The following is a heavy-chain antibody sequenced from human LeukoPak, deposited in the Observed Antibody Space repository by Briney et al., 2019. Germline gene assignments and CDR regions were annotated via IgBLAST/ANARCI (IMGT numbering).Heavy chain of an antibody. D-gene: IGHD2/OR15-2a*01. Sequence: SETLSLTCGVYGGSFSGYYWSWIRQSPGMGLDWIAEINHSGTTNYNPSFKSRVTISLDTSKNQFSLKLSSVTAADTAVYYCAGHHPRNTVDFWGQGTLVTVSS. CDR1: GGSFSGYY. V-gene: IGHV4-34*01. CDR2: INHSGTT. CDR3: AGHHPRNTVDF. J-gene: IGHJ4*02.